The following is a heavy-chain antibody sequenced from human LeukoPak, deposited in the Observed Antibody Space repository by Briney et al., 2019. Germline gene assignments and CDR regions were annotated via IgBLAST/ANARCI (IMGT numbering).Heavy chain of an antibody. Sequence: GASVKVSCKASGYTFTSYGISWVRQAPGQGLEWMGRMNTETEHPTYAQGFTGRFVFSLDTSVSTAYLQISNLKAEDTAVYYCVRGDPDDFDIWGQGTMVTVSS. CDR2: MNTETEHP. J-gene: IGHJ3*02. CDR1: GYTFTSYG. V-gene: IGHV7-4-1*02. CDR3: VRGDPDDFDI. D-gene: IGHD5-24*01.